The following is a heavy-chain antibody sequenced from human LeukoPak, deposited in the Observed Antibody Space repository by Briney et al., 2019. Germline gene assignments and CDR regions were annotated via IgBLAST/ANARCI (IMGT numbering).Heavy chain of an antibody. V-gene: IGHV3-7*03. CDR3: AKXSPFGGC. D-gene: IGHD3-16*01. Sequence: PGGSLRLSCAASGFTFSSYWMSWIRQAPGKGLEWVANIKQDGSQKNYVDSVKGRFTISRDNAKNSLYLQMNSLRVEDTAVYYCAKXSPFGGCWGQGTXXXVSS. CDR1: GFTFSSYW. J-gene: IGHJ4*02. CDR2: IKQDGSQK.